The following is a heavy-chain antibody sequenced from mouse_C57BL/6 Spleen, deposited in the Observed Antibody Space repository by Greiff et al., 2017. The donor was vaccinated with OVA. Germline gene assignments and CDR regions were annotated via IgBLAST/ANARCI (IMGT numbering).Heavy chain of an antibody. D-gene: IGHD2-4*01. CDR1: GFNIKDDY. V-gene: IGHV14-4*01. Sequence: SGAELVRPGASVKLSCTASGFNIKDDYMHWVKQRPEQGLEWIGWIDPENGDTEYASKFQGKATITADTSSNTAYLQLSSLTSEDTAVYYCTLYDYDDGEAHFDYWGQGTTLTVSS. J-gene: IGHJ2*01. CDR2: IDPENGDT. CDR3: TLYDYDDGEAHFDY.